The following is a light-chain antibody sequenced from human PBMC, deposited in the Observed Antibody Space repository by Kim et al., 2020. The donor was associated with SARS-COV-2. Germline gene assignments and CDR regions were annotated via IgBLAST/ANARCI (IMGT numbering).Light chain of an antibody. CDR3: NSRDSNDNVV. CDR1: SLRSYY. J-gene: IGLJ2*01. Sequence: VALGQTVRSTCQGDSLRSYYATWYQQKPGQAPILVIYGKNNRPSGIPDRFSGSSSGNTAYLTITGTQAGDEADYYCNSRDSNDNVVFGGGTKLTVL. CDR2: GKN. V-gene: IGLV3-19*01.